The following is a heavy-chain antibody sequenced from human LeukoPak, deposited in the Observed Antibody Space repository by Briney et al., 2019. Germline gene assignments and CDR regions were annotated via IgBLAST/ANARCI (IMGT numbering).Heavy chain of an antibody. CDR1: GFTFSNNA. V-gene: IGHV3-74*01. CDR3: VRDFRSADY. J-gene: IGHJ4*02. CDR2: ICPDGTVT. Sequence: GGSLRLSCAASGFTFSNNAMSWVRQAPGKGPMWVSRICPDGTVTNYADSVKARFIISRDNARNTVYLQMNSLRVEDTAVYYCVRDFRSADYWGQGTLVTVSS.